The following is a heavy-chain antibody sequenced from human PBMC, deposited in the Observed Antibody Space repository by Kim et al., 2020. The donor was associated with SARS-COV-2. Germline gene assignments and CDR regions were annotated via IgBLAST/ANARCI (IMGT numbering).Heavy chain of an antibody. V-gene: IGHV1-69*01. D-gene: IGHD2-15*01. J-gene: IGHJ6*02. CDR3: ARIVSPFFYGLDV. Sequence: NHAPMCQGRVTITADDSTKTAYMELCSLKSEDTAVYYCARIVSPFFYGLDVWGQGTTVTVSS.